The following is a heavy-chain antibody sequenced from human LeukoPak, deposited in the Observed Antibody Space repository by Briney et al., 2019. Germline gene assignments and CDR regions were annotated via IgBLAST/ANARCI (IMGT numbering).Heavy chain of an antibody. J-gene: IGHJ5*02. CDR3: AKDFGGCDYLPRFDP. Sequence: GGSLRLSXAASGFTFSSYGMHWVRQAPGKGLEWVAFIRYDGSNKYYADSVKGRFTISRDNSKDTLYLQMNSLRAEDTAVYYCAKDFGGCDYLPRFDPWGQGTLVTVSS. D-gene: IGHD5-12*01. CDR1: GFTFSSYG. CDR2: IRYDGSNK. V-gene: IGHV3-30*02.